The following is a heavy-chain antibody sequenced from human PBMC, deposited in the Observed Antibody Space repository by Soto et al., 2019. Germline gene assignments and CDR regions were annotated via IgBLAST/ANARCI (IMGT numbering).Heavy chain of an antibody. CDR2: IYHTGNT. Sequence: QVQLQESGPGLVKPSQTLSLTCAVSHGSVTSGGYYWSWIRQLPGKGLGWIGQIYHTGNTYYNPSLRSRVSMSVDTSKTQSSVMLSSVTAADTAVYFCARARDKYGGNVDYWGQGILVTVSS. D-gene: IGHD5-12*01. CDR1: HGSVTSGGYY. J-gene: IGHJ4*02. V-gene: IGHV4-31*11. CDR3: ARARDKYGGNVDY.